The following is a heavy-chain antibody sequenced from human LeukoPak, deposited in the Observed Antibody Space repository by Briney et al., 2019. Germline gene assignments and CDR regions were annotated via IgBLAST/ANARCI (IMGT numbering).Heavy chain of an antibody. CDR2: TYYRSKWYN. CDR3: ARLIRGITNYNFDY. V-gene: IGHV6-1*01. J-gene: IGHJ4*02. D-gene: IGHD3-10*01. Sequence: SQTLSLTCAISGDSVSSNSAAWNWIRQSPSRGLEWLGRTYYRSKWYNGYAVSVKSRITINPDTSKNQFSLKLNSVTAADTAVYYCARLIRGITNYNFDYWGQGTLVTVSS. CDR1: GDSVSSNSAA.